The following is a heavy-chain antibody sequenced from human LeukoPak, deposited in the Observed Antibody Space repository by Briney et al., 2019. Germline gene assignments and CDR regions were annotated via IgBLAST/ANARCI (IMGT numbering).Heavy chain of an antibody. J-gene: IGHJ4*02. Sequence: PSETLSLTCTVSGGSVSSGSYYWSWIRQPPGKGLEWIGYIYYSGSTNYNPSLKSRVTISVDTSKNQFSLKLSSVTAADTAVYYCAKWKYSNSGIDDYWGQGTLVTVSS. CDR1: GGSVSSGSYY. D-gene: IGHD6-6*01. CDR2: IYYSGST. CDR3: AKWKYSNSGIDDY. V-gene: IGHV4-61*01.